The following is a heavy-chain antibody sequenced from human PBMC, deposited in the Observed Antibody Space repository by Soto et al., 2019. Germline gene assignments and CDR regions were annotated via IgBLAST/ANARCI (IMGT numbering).Heavy chain of an antibody. CDR2: ISGSGGST. J-gene: IGHJ4*02. CDR3: ANQLIIRNYFDY. CDR1: GFTFSSYA. Sequence: PGGSLRLSCAASGFTFSSYAMTWVRQAPGKGLEWVSAISGSGGSTYYADSVKGRFTISRDNSKNTLYLQMNSLRAEDTAVYYCANQLIIRNYFDYWGQGPLVTVSS. D-gene: IGHD1-1*01. V-gene: IGHV3-23*01.